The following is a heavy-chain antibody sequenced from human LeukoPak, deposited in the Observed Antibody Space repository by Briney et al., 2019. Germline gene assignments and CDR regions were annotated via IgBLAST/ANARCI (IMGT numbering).Heavy chain of an antibody. D-gene: IGHD3-16*02. J-gene: IGHJ6*02. CDR2: INHSGST. CDR1: GYSISSGYY. Sequence: PSETLSLTCTVSGYSISSGYYWSWIRQPPGKGLEWIGEINHSGSTNYNPSLKSRVTISVDTSKNQFSLKLSSVTAADTAVYYCARTLEITFGGVIRYYYYGMDVWGQGTTVTVSS. CDR3: ARTLEITFGGVIRYYYYGMDV. V-gene: IGHV4-38-2*02.